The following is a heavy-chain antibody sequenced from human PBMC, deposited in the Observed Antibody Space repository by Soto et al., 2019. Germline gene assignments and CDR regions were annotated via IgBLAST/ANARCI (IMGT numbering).Heavy chain of an antibody. D-gene: IGHD2-21*02. CDR3: ARGGNSGPFFLDYYYYGMDV. Sequence: ASVKVSCKASGYTFTSYGISWVRQAPGQGLEWMGWISAYNGNTNYAQKLQGRVTMTTDTSTSTAYMELRSLRSDDTAVYYCARGGNSGPFFLDYYYYGMDVWGQGTTVTVSS. CDR2: ISAYNGNT. CDR1: GYTFTSYG. V-gene: IGHV1-18*01. J-gene: IGHJ6*02.